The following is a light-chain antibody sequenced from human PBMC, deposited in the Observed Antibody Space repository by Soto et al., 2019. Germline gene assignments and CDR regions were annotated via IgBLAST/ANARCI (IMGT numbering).Light chain of an antibody. CDR1: QSISSSY. Sequence: EIVLTQSPGTLSLSPGERATLSCRASQSISSSYLAWYQQKPGQATRLLIYGASSRATGIPDRFSGSGSGTDFTLTISRMEPEDFAEYYCQQFRTFGPGTKVDIK. V-gene: IGKV3-20*01. CDR3: QQFRT. CDR2: GAS. J-gene: IGKJ3*01.